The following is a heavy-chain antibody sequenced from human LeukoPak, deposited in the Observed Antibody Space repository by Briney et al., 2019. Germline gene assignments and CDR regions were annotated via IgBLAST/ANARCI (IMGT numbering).Heavy chain of an antibody. J-gene: IGHJ4*02. D-gene: IGHD7-27*01. CDR1: GFTVSSNY. Sequence: GGSLRLSCAASGFTVSSNYMSWVRQAPGEGLEWVSVLYSGGITYYADSVKGRFTISRDNSKNTLYLQMNSLRPEDTAVYYCASSTGDRRYFDYWGQGTLVTVSS. V-gene: IGHV3-66*02. CDR2: LYSGGIT. CDR3: ASSTGDRRYFDY.